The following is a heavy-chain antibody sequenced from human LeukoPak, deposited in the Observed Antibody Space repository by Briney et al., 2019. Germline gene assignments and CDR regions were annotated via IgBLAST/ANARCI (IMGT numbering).Heavy chain of an antibody. Sequence: GGSLRLSCTASGFTVSGTHMTWVRQAPQKGLEWVSAMYTGGTTYYAGSVTGRFTVSRDTSRNTLLLHMNNLRAEDTAVYYCAKDEATSGGGLASWGQGTLVIVSS. D-gene: IGHD3-16*01. CDR2: MYTGGTT. J-gene: IGHJ5*01. CDR1: GFTVSGTH. CDR3: AKDEATSGGGLAS. V-gene: IGHV3-53*01.